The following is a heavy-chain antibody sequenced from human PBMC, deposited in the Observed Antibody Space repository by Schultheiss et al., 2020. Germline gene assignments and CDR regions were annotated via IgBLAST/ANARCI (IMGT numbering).Heavy chain of an antibody. V-gene: IGHV3-23*01. CDR1: GFTFSSYA. CDR3: AKDGRGFLEWFPTANFDY. CDR2: ISGSGGST. Sequence: GGSLRLSCAASGFTFSSYAMSWVRQAPGKGLEWVSAISGSGGSTYYADSVKGRFTISRDNSKNTLYLQMNSLRAEDTAVYYCAKDGRGFLEWFPTANFDYWGQGTLVNVSS. D-gene: IGHD3-3*01. J-gene: IGHJ4*02.